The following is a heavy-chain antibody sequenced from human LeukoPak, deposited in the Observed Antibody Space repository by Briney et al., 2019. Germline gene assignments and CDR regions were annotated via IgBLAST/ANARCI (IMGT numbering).Heavy chain of an antibody. CDR1: GGAIRSYY. Sequence: SETLSLTCTVSGGAIRSYYWICIRQPPGEGLEWVGYRDYRGSTDYNPPRVSRVTISVDTCRKLFSLELTSVAAPDTAFYFWAGGGDCKYFHYWGKGAPVTVSS. CDR3: AGGGDCKYFHY. V-gene: IGHV4-59*01. J-gene: IGHJ4*02. CDR2: RDYRGST. D-gene: IGHD2-21*02.